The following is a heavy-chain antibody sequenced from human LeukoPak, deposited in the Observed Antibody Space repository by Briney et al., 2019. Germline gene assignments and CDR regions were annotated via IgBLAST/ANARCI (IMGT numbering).Heavy chain of an antibody. D-gene: IGHD1-26*01. CDR2: IYTSGST. V-gene: IGHV4-61*02. Sequence: SETLSLTCTVSGGSISSGSYYWSWIRQPAGKGLEWIGRIYTSGSTNYNPSLKSRVTISVDTSKNQFSLKLSSVTAADTAVYYCARHSGGFTATGGRNFDYWGQGTLVTVSS. J-gene: IGHJ4*02. CDR1: GGSISSGSYY. CDR3: ARHSGGFTATGGRNFDY.